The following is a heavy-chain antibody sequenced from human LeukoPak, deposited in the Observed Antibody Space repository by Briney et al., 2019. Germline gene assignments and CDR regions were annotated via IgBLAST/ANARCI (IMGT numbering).Heavy chain of an antibody. CDR2: IQPDGSEQ. CDR1: GFTFSRNW. CDR3: ASLSYYGSGGYYITDNYDAFDI. J-gene: IGHJ3*02. Sequence: GGSLRLSCVASGFTFSRNWMSWVRQAPGKGLEWVGNIQPDGSEQYPVDSVKGRFTISRDNAKNSLYLQMNSLRAEDTAVYYCASLSYYGSGGYYITDNYDAFDIWGQGTMVTVSS. D-gene: IGHD3-10*01. V-gene: IGHV3-7*01.